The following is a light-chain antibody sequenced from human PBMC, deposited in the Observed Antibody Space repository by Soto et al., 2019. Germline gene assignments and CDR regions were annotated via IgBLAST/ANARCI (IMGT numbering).Light chain of an antibody. CDR2: GAS. Sequence: EIVLTQSPGTLSLSPGERATLSCRASQSVSSNSLAWYHQKPGQPPRLLMYGASSRATGIPDRFSGSGSGTDFTLTISRLEPEDFAVYYCQQYGSSPITFGQGTRLEI. J-gene: IGKJ5*01. CDR3: QQYGSSPIT. V-gene: IGKV3-20*01. CDR1: QSVSSNS.